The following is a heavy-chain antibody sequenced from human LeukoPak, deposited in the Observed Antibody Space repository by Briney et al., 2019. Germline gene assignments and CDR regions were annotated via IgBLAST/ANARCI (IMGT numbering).Heavy chain of an antibody. Sequence: SETLSLTCTVSGGSISSSSYYWDRIRQSPRKGLEWIGNIYSGGSTYCTPSLKSRVTISVDTSKNQFSLKLSSVTAEDTAIYFCARHSRSGSGGYENAFDIWGQGTMVTVSA. CDR1: GGSISSSSYY. V-gene: IGHV4-39*01. CDR3: ARHSRSGSGGYENAFDI. CDR2: IYSGGST. J-gene: IGHJ3*02. D-gene: IGHD5-12*01.